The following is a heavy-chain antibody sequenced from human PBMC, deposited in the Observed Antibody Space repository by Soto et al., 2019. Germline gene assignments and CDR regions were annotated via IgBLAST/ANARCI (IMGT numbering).Heavy chain of an antibody. J-gene: IGHJ6*02. CDR3: AADTSSGWYGYYYYGMDV. Sequence: SVKVSCKASGFTFTSSAVQWVRQARGQRLEWIGWIVVGSGNTNYAQKFQERVTITRDMSTSTAYMELSSLRSEDTAVYYCAADTSSGWYGYYYYGMDVWGQGTTVPVSS. CDR1: GFTFTSSA. V-gene: IGHV1-58*01. D-gene: IGHD6-19*01. CDR2: IVVGSGNT.